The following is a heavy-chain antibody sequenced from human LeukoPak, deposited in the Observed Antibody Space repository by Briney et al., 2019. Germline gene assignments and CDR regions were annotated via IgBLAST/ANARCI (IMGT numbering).Heavy chain of an antibody. V-gene: IGHV4-39*01. CDR3: ARSGVREKYYYDSSGYRGAFDI. Sequence: SETLSLTCTVSGGSISSSSYYWGWIRQPPGTGLEWIGSIYYSGSTYYNPSLKSRVTISVDTSKNQFSLKLSSVTAADTAVYYCARSGVREKYYYDSSGYRGAFDIWGQGTMVTVSS. D-gene: IGHD3-22*01. CDR1: GGSISSSSYY. CDR2: IYYSGST. J-gene: IGHJ3*02.